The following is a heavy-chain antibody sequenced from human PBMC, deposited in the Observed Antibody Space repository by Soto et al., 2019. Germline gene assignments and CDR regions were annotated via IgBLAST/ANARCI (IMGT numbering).Heavy chain of an antibody. J-gene: IGHJ4*02. Sequence: PSETLSLTCTVSGGSISSSSYYWGWIRQPPGKGPEWIGSIYYSGSTYYNPSLKSRVTISVDTSKNQFSLKLSSVTAADTAVYYCARVRGNYYDSSGYYSGEYYFDYWGQGTLVTVSS. CDR1: GGSISSSSYY. D-gene: IGHD3-22*01. CDR2: IYYSGST. V-gene: IGHV4-39*07. CDR3: ARVRGNYYDSSGYYSGEYYFDY.